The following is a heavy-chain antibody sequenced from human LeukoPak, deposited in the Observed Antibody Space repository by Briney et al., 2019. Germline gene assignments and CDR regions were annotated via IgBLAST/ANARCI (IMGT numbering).Heavy chain of an antibody. CDR1: GFTFSSYA. D-gene: IGHD4-11*01. J-gene: IGHJ5*02. V-gene: IGHV3-23*01. Sequence: GGSLRLSCAASGFTFSSYAMSWVRQAPGKGLEWVSAISGSGGSTYYADSVKGRFTISRDNSKNSLYLQMNSLRAEDTAVYYCARVLRPTTVTTFDPWGQGTLVTVSS. CDR2: ISGSGGST. CDR3: ARVLRPTTVTTFDP.